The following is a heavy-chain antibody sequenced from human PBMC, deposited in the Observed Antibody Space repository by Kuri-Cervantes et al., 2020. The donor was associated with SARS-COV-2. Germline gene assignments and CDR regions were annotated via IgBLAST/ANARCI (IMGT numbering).Heavy chain of an antibody. CDR1: GYTFTSYA. D-gene: IGHD6-13*01. CDR3: ARRIAAAGYYYYGMDV. V-gene: IGHV1-18*01. Sequence: ASVKVSCKASGYTFTSYAMQWVRQAPGQRLEWMGWSNAYNGNTNYAQKLQGRVTMTTDTSTSTAYMELRSLRSDDTAVYYCARRIAAAGYYYYGMDVWGQGTTVTVSS. J-gene: IGHJ6*02. CDR2: SNAYNGNT.